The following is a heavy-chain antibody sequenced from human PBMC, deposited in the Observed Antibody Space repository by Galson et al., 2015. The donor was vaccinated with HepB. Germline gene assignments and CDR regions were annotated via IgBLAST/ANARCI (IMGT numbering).Heavy chain of an antibody. J-gene: IGHJ4*02. D-gene: IGHD5-18*01. V-gene: IGHV1-2*04. Sequence: SVKVSCKASGYTFTGYYMHWFRQAPGQGLEWMGWINPNSGDTNYAQNFQGWVALTRDTSISTAYMEVTRLKSDDTAVYYCARGLGRYSYGSGWSFDYWGQGTLVTVSS. CDR3: ARGLGRYSYGSGWSFDY. CDR2: INPNSGDT. CDR1: GYTFTGYY.